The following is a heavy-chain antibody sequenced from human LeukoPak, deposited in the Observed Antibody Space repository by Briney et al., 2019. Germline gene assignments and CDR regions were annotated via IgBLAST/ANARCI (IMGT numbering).Heavy chain of an antibody. CDR3: ATDRPYYDSSGYYWFDP. V-gene: IGHV1-24*01. J-gene: IGHJ5*02. CDR2: FDPEDGET. CDR1: GYTLTELS. Sequence: GASVKVSCKVSGYTLTELSMHWVRQAPGKGLEWMGGFDPEDGETIYAQKFQGRVTMTEDTSTDTAYMELSSLRSEDTAVYYCATDRPYYDSSGYYWFDPWGQGTLVTVSS. D-gene: IGHD3-22*01.